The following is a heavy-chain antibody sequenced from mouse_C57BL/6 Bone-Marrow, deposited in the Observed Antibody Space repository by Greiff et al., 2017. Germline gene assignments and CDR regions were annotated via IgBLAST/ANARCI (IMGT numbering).Heavy chain of an antibody. CDR1: GYTFTSYW. J-gene: IGHJ3*01. CDR2: IHPNSGST. D-gene: IGHD1-1*01. V-gene: IGHV1-64*01. CDR3: ARCYCSSYDWVAY. Sequence: QVQLQQPGAELVKPGASVTLSCKASGYTFTSYWMHWVKQRPGQGLEWIGMIHPNSGSTNYNEKFKSKATLTVAKSSRTAYMPIRSLTSGDSAVYYCARCYCSSYDWVAYWGQGTLVTVSA.